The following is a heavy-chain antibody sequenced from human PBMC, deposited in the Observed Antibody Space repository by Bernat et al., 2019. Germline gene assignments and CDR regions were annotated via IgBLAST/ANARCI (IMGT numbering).Heavy chain of an antibody. V-gene: IGHV4-39*01. CDR2: IHDSGST. CDR3: GQVGTARAY. Sequence: QVQLQESGPGLVKPSETLSLTCTVSGGSISSSSYYWGWIRQPPGKGLEWIASIHDSGSTYYNPSLKSRVTISVDTSRDLLSLRLRSMAAADTAVYYCGQVGTARAYWGQGTLVTVSS. J-gene: IGHJ4*02. D-gene: IGHD1-26*01. CDR1: GGSISSSSYY.